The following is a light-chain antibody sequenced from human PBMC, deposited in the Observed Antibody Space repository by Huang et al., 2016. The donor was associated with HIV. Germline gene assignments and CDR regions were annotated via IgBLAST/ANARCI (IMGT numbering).Light chain of an antibody. J-gene: IGKJ5*01. Sequence: IQMTQSPSSLSASVGDRVTITCRASQSLAGYLNWYQQKPGKPPKLLISGVSTLHTGVPPRFSGSGSGTDYTLIINSLQPDDFATYFCQQSYSTLITFGQGSRLDTK. V-gene: IGKV1-39*01. CDR1: QSLAGY. CDR2: GVS. CDR3: QQSYSTLIT.